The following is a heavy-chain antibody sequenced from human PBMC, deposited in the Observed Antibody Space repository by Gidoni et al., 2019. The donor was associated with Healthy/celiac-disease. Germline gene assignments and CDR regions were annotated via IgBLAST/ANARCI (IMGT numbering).Heavy chain of an antibody. CDR3: ARARSSLGYCSSTSCYRPHYYYMDV. Sequence: VESGGGLVQPGGSLRLSCAASGFTFSSYDMHCVRQGTGKGLELVSASGTAGYPYYPGSVKGRFTISRENAKNSLYLQMNSLRAGDTAVYYCARARSSLGYCSSTSCYRPHYYYMDVWGKGTTVTVSS. D-gene: IGHD2-2*02. J-gene: IGHJ6*03. V-gene: IGHV3-13*05. CDR2: SGTAGYP. CDR1: GFTFSSYD.